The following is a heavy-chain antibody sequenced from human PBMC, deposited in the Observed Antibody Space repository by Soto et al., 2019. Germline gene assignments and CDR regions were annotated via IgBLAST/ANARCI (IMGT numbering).Heavy chain of an antibody. D-gene: IGHD6-13*01. CDR3: AKVILAAGTNY. Sequence: GGSLRLSCAASGFSFSSYGMSWVRQAPGKGLEWVSGISGSGGSTYYADSVKGRFTISRDNSKNTLYLQMNSLRAEDTAVYYCAKVILAAGTNYWGQGTLVTVSS. V-gene: IGHV3-23*01. J-gene: IGHJ4*02. CDR1: GFSFSSYG. CDR2: ISGSGGST.